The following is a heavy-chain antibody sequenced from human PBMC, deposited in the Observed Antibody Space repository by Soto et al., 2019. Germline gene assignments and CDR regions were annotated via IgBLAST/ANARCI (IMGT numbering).Heavy chain of an antibody. CDR3: ARQGWLVSGY. V-gene: IGHV4-39*01. D-gene: IGHD6-19*01. CDR1: GGSISSSSYY. J-gene: IGHJ4*02. CDR2: IYYSGST. Sequence: SETLSLTCTVSGGSISSSSYYWGWIRQPPGKGLEWIGSIYYSGSTYYNPSLKSRVTISVDTSKNQFSLKLSSVTAADTAVYYCARQGWLVSGYWGQGTLVTVSS.